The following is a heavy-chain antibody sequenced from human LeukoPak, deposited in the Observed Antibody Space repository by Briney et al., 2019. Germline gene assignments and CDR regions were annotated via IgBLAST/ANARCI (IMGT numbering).Heavy chain of an antibody. J-gene: IGHJ4*02. D-gene: IGHD3-3*01. CDR3: ARVTLEEGVFDY. V-gene: IGHV1-2*02. CDR1: GYTFTGYY. Sequence: ASVRVSCKASGYTFTGYYMHWVRQAPGQGLEWMGWINPNSGGTNYAQKFQGRVTMTRDTSTSTAYIELSRLRSDDTAVYYCARVTLEEGVFDYWGQGTLVTVSS. CDR2: INPNSGGT.